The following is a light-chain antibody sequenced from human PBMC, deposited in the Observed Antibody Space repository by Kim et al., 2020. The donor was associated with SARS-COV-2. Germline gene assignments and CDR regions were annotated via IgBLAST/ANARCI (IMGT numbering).Light chain of an antibody. CDR3: QKYNSAPRT. V-gene: IGKV1-27*01. J-gene: IGKJ1*01. CDR1: QGISNC. CDR2: AAS. Sequence: ASVRDRVTITCRARQGISNCLAWYQQKPGKVPKLLIYAASTLQSGVPSRFSGSGSGTDFTLTISSLQPEDVATYYCQKYNSAPRTFGQGTKVDIK.